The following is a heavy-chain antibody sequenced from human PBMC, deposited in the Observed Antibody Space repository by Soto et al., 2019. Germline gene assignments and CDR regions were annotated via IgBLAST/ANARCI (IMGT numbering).Heavy chain of an antibody. Sequence: PSETMCVTCTVSGGSSGGGGYYRSWIRQHPGKGLEWIGYIYYSGSTYYNPSLKSRVTISVDTSKNQFSLKLSSVTAADTAVYYCSNIAAGETCWGQGTLVTVSS. CDR1: GGSSGGGGYY. CDR2: IYYSGST. CDR3: SNIAAGETC. V-gene: IGHV4-31*03. D-gene: IGHD6-13*01. J-gene: IGHJ4*02.